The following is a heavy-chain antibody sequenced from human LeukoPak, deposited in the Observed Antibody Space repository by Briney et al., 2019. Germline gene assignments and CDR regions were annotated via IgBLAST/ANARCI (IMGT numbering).Heavy chain of an antibody. J-gene: IGHJ4*02. CDR2: MSYDGSHE. CDR1: GFAFSNYA. V-gene: IGHV3-30*04. D-gene: IGHD1-1*01. CDR3: AKDGPSARERFDY. Sequence: GGSLRLSCVVSGFAFSNYAMHWVRQAPGQAPGKGLEWVAVMSYDGSHEYYADSVKGRFTISRDNSKNTLYLQMNSLRAEDTAVYYCAKDGPSARERFDYWGQGTLVTVSS.